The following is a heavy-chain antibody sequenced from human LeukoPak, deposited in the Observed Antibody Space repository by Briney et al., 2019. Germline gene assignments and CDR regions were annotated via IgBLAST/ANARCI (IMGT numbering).Heavy chain of an antibody. CDR1: GFSFTTYA. J-gene: IGHJ4*02. D-gene: IGHD6-19*01. Sequence: GGSLRLSCAASGFSFTTYAMNWLRQIPGKGLEWVAVISFDRRNKYYEDSVNGRFTVSRDDAKNTLYLQMNSLRGDDTGVYYCARRKQWLLYPFFDNWGPGILVTVSS. CDR2: ISFDRRNK. V-gene: IGHV3-30*04. CDR3: ARRKQWLLYPFFDN.